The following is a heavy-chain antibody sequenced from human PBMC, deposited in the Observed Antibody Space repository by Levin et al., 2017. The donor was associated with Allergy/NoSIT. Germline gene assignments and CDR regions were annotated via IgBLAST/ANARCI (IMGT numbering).Heavy chain of an antibody. D-gene: IGHD2-2*01. CDR2: IWYDGSNK. CDR3: ARDLYCSSTSCYPYDY. J-gene: IGHJ4*02. Sequence: GESLKISCAASGFTFSSYGMHWVRQAPGKGLEWVAVIWYDGSNKYYADSVKGRFTISRDNSKNTLYLQMNSLRAEDTAVYYCARDLYCSSTSCYPYDYWGQGTLVTVSS. V-gene: IGHV3-33*01. CDR1: GFTFSSYG.